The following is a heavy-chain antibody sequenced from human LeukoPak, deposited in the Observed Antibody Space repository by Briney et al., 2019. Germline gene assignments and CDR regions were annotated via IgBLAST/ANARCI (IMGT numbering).Heavy chain of an antibody. J-gene: IGHJ4*02. CDR3: NCPTAGTGEE. Sequence: GGSLRLSCAASGFTFSGSAMHWVRQASGKGLEWVGRIRSKAKSYATEYAASVKGRFIISRDDSKNTTYLQMNSLKTEDTAVYYCNCPTAGTGEEWGQGTLVTVSS. D-gene: IGHD3-10*01. CDR1: GFTFSGSA. V-gene: IGHV3-73*01. CDR2: IRSKAKSYAT.